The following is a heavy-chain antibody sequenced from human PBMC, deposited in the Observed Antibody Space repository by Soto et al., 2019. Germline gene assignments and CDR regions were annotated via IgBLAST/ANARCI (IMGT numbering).Heavy chain of an antibody. CDR2: IIPIFGTA. CDR1: GGTFSSYA. D-gene: IGHD2-15*01. Sequence: GASVKVSCKASGGTFSSYAISWVRQAPGQGLELMGGIIPIFGTANYAQKFQGRVTITADKSTSTAYMELSSLRSEDTAVYYCARDLPRIGYCSGGSCYSNFDYWGQGTLVTVYS. CDR3: ARDLPRIGYCSGGSCYSNFDY. J-gene: IGHJ4*02. V-gene: IGHV1-69*06.